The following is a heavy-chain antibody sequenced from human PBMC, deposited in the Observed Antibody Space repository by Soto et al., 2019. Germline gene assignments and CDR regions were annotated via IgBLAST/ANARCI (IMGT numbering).Heavy chain of an antibody. D-gene: IGHD1-26*01. CDR3: ASDRFRGTYYLRGVTYFFEE. Sequence: GVSLRLSCAASGLTVSSSYMSWVRQAPGKGLQWVSVIYSAGSTYYANSVKGRFTISRDISTNMVYLQMSSLTDEDTAVYYCASDRFRGTYYLRGVTYFFEEWGQGAPVTVSS. CDR1: GLTVSSSY. J-gene: IGHJ4*02. CDR2: IYSAGST. V-gene: IGHV3-53*01.